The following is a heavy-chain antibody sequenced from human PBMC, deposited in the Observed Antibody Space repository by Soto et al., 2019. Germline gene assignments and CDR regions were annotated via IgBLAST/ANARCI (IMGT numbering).Heavy chain of an antibody. CDR2: INPATGAA. Sequence: QLHLVQSGAVVKKPGASVTVSCSASGYPVTAYYMHWVRQAPGRGLEWMGGINPATGAAKYTQTFRGRVTMTGAPSRSTVFMELGGLNSGDPAVFYWARGGGVGVAGSAAFDMWGQGTLVTVSS. V-gene: IGHV1-2*02. CDR3: ARGGGVGVAGSAAFDM. CDR1: GYPVTAYY. J-gene: IGHJ3*02. D-gene: IGHD3-3*01.